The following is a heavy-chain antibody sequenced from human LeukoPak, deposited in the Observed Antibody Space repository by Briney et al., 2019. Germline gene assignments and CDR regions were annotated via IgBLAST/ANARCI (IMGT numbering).Heavy chain of an antibody. CDR3: ASTKARGYSYGYAIDY. D-gene: IGHD5-18*01. J-gene: IGHJ4*02. V-gene: IGHV1-69*06. Sequence: GASVKVSCKASGGTFSSYAISWVRQAPGQGLEWMGGIIPIFGTANYAQKFQGRVTITADKSTSTAYMELSSLRSEDTAVYYCASTKARGYSYGYAIDYWGQGTLVTVSS. CDR2: IIPIFGTA. CDR1: GGTFSSYA.